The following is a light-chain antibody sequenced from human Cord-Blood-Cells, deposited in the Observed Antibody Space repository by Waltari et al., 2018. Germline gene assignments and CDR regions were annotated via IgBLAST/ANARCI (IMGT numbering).Light chain of an antibody. CDR2: EGS. V-gene: IGLV2-23*01. CDR3: CSYAGSSTWV. CDR1: SSAVGSFNL. J-gene: IGLJ3*02. Sequence: QSALTHPASVSASPGQSIPIPCTGTSSAVGSFNLVSWYQQHPSKAPQLMFYEGSKRPSGFSIRFSGSKSGNTASLTISGLQAEDEADYYCCSYAGSSTWVFGGGTKLTVL.